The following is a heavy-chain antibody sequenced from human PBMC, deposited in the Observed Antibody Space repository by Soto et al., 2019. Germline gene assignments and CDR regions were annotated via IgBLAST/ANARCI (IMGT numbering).Heavy chain of an antibody. CDR3: ARINYYDSSGYYYVGLDAFDI. J-gene: IGHJ3*02. V-gene: IGHV4-61*01. CDR1: GGSVSSGSYY. D-gene: IGHD3-22*01. CDR2: IYYSGST. Sequence: QVQLQESGPGLVKPPETLSLTCTVSGGSVSSGSYYWSWIRQPPGKGLEWIGYIYYSGSTNYNPSLKSRVTISVDTSKNQFSLKLSSVTAADTAVYYCARINYYDSSGYYYVGLDAFDIWGQGTMVTVSS.